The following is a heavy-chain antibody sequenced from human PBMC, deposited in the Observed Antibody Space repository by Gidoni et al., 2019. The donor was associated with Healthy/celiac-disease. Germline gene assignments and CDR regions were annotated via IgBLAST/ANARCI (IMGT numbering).Heavy chain of an antibody. Sequence: EVQLVESGGGLVQPGGSLRLSCAASGFPFSSYSMNWVRQAPGKGLEWVSYISSSSSTIYYADSVKGRFTISRDNAKNSLYLQMNSLRDEDTAVYYCARAWQLWGEYYYYGMDVWGQGTTVTVSS. V-gene: IGHV3-48*02. CDR1: GFPFSSYS. CDR3: ARAWQLWGEYYYYGMDV. D-gene: IGHD6-6*01. J-gene: IGHJ6*02. CDR2: ISSSSSTI.